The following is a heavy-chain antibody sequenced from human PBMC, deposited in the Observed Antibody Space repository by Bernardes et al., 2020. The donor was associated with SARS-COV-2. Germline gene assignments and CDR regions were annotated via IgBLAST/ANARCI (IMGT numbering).Heavy chain of an antibody. J-gene: IGHJ6*02. CDR2: ISAYNGNT. V-gene: IGHV1-18*01. CDR1: GYTFTSYG. D-gene: IGHD6-13*01. Sequence: ASVKVCCEASGYTFTSYGISWVRQAPGQGLEWMGWISAYNGNTNYAQKLQGRVTMTTDTSTSTAYMELRSLRSDDTAVYYCARGVEAAAGTPARYYGMDVWGQGTTVTVSS. CDR3: ARGVEAAAGTPARYYGMDV.